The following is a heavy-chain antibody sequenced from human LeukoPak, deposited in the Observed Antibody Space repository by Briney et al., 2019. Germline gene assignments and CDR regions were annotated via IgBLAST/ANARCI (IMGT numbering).Heavy chain of an antibody. D-gene: IGHD6-25*01. CDR1: GYSISSGYY. CDR3: ARVTAYSSENYFDY. Sequence: PSETLSLTCAVAGYSISSGYYWGWIRQPPGKGLEWIGNFYHSGSTYYNPSLKSRVTISVDTSKNQFSLKLSSVTAADTAVYYCARVTAYSSENYFDYWGQGTLVTVSS. V-gene: IGHV4-38-2*01. J-gene: IGHJ4*02. CDR2: FYHSGST.